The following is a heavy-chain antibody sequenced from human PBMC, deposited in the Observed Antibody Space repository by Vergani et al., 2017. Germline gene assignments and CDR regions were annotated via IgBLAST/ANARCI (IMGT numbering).Heavy chain of an antibody. D-gene: IGHD3-3*01. V-gene: IGHV4-39*01. CDR1: GGSISSSSYY. J-gene: IGHJ6*03. Sequence: QLQLQESGPGLVKPSETLSLTCTVSGGSISSSSYYWGWIRQPPGKGLEWIGSIYYSGSTYYNPSLKSRVTISVDTSKNQFSLKLSSVTAADTAVYYCARVYSSGVVIRKVQPYYYYMDVWGKGTTVTVSS. CDR2: IYYSGST. CDR3: ARVYSSGVVIRKVQPYYYYMDV.